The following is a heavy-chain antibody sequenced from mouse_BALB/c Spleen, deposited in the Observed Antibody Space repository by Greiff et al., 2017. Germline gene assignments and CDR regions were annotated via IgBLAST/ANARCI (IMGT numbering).Heavy chain of an antibody. J-gene: IGHJ4*01. V-gene: IGHV3-2*02. CDR2: ISYSGST. D-gene: IGHD4-1*01. Sequence: VQLQQSGPGLVKPSQSLSLTCTVTGYSITSDYAWNWIRQFPGNKLEWMGYISYSGSTSYNPSLKSRISITRDTSKNQFFLQLNSVTTEDTATYYCASNWDGAYAMDYWGQGTSVTVSS. CDR3: ASNWDGAYAMDY. CDR1: GYSITSDYA.